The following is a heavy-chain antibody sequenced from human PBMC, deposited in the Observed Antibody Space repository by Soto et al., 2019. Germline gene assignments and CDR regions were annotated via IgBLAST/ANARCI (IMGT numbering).Heavy chain of an antibody. CDR1: VRSIRRSYSY. J-gene: IGHJ6*02. CDR2: IYYSGST. Sequence: LPLTSTVSVRSIRRSYSYWRWIRQPPGKGLEWIGYIYYSGSTYYNPSLKSRVTISVDTSKNQFSLKLSSVTAADTAVYYCARDRRILYGMDVWGQGTTVNV. CDR3: ARDRRILYGMDV. V-gene: IGHV4-30-4*01.